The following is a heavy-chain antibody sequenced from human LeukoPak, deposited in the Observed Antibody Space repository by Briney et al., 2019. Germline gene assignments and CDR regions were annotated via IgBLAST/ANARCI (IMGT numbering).Heavy chain of an antibody. D-gene: IGHD6-6*01. J-gene: IGHJ4*02. CDR2: IIHIFGTA. CDR3: AMGYSSSSAIDY. Sequence: SSVKVSCKASGGTFSSYAITWVRQAPGQWLDLMGGIIHIFGTANYVQKFQGRVTITTDESTSPAYMELSSLRSEDTAVYYCAMGYSSSSAIDYWAREPWSPSPQ. CDR1: GGTFSSYA. V-gene: IGHV1-69*05.